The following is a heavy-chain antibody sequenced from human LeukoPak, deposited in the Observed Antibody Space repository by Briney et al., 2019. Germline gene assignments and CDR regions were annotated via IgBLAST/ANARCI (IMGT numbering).Heavy chain of an antibody. D-gene: IGHD2-2*01. V-gene: IGHV1-2*06. CDR3: ARDYCSSTSCLFDY. J-gene: IGHJ4*02. Sequence: AGSVKVSYKASGYTFTGYHMHWVRQAPGQGLEWMGRINPNSGDTNYAQKFQGRVTMTRDTSISTAYMELSRLRSDDTAVYYCARDYCSSTSCLFDYWGQGTLVTVSS. CDR2: INPNSGDT. CDR1: GYTFTGYH.